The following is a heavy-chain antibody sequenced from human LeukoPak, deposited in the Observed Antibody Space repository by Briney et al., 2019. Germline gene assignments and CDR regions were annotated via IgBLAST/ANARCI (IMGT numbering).Heavy chain of an antibody. CDR2: IYYSGST. D-gene: IGHD3-22*01. CDR1: GGSISSYY. Sequence: SEPLSLPCPVSGGSISSYYWSWIRQPPGEGLEWIGYIYYSGSTNYNPSLKSRVTISVDTSKNQFSLKLSSVTGADTAVYYCAQIYYDSSGPRVYFDYWGQGTLVPVSS. J-gene: IGHJ4*02. V-gene: IGHV4-59*01. CDR3: AQIYYDSSGPRVYFDY.